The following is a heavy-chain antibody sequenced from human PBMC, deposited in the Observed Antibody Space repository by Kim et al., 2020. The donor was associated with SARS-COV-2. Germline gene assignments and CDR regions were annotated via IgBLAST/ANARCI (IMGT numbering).Heavy chain of an antibody. CDR1: GFTFSSYA. J-gene: IGHJ4*02. Sequence: GGSLRLSCAASGFTFSSYAMSWVRQAPGKGLEWVSAISGSGGSTYYADSVKGRFTISRDNSKNTLYLQMNSLRAEDTAVYYGAKGSRTSRGYDYGGGYWGQGTLVTVSS. CDR2: ISGSGGST. D-gene: IGHD5-12*01. V-gene: IGHV3-23*01. CDR3: AKGSRTSRGYDYGGGY.